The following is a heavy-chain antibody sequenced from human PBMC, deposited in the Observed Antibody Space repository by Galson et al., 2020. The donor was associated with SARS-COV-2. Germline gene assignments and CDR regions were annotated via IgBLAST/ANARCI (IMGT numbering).Heavy chain of an antibody. D-gene: IGHD4-17*01. J-gene: IGHJ5*02. CDR2: IYTSGST. CDR3: ARGDYGDYCGWFDP. CDR1: GGSISSGSYY. V-gene: IGHV4-61*09. Sequence: SETLSLTCTVSGGSISSGSYYWSWIRQPAGKGLEWIGHIYTSGSTNYNPSLKSRVTISVDTSKNQFSLKLSSVTAADTAVYYCARGDYGDYCGWFDPWGQGTLVTVSS.